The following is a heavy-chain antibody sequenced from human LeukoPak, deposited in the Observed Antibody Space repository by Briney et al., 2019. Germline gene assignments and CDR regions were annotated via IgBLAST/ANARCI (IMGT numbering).Heavy chain of an antibody. D-gene: IGHD3-22*01. CDR1: GYSFTTYW. V-gene: IGHV5-51*01. Sequence: GESLKISCKGSGYSFTTYWIGWVRQMPGKGLEWMGVIYPGDSNTRYSPSFEGQVTVSADKSISTAYLQCNSLRAEDTAVYYCARMVIHNTDVWGKGTTVTVSS. J-gene: IGHJ6*03. CDR3: ARMVIHNTDV. CDR2: IYPGDSNT.